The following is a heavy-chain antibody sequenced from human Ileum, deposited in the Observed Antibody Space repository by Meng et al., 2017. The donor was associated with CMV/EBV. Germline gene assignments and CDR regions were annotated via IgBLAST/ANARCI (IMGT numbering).Heavy chain of an antibody. J-gene: IGHJ5*02. CDR1: GYTFTSYY. CDR3: ARAHCTGGSCYNWFDP. D-gene: IGHD2-15*01. CDR2: VNPNGGAT. V-gene: IGHV1-46*01. Sequence: GYTFTSYYIHWVRQAPGQGLEWMGIVNPNGGATYYAQRFQGRVTMTRDTSTSSVYMELSSLTSEDTAVYYCARAHCTGGSCYNWFDPWGQGTLVTVSS.